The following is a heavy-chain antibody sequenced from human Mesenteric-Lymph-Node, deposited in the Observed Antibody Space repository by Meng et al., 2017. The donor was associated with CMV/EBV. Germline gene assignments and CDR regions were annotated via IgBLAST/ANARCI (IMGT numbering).Heavy chain of an antibody. CDR3: ARGLGGSYYGPFDY. D-gene: IGHD1-26*01. V-gene: IGHV4-31*02. CDR1: GGSIRRGSYS. Sequence: SGGSIRRGSYSWGWDRQHPGKGLEWIGYIYYSGSTYYNPSLKSRVTMSIDTSKNQFSLKLSSVTSADTAVYYCARGLGGSYYGPFDYWGQGTLVTVSS. J-gene: IGHJ4*02. CDR2: IYYSGST.